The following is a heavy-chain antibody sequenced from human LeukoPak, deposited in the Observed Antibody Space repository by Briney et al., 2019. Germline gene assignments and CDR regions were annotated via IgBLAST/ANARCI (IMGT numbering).Heavy chain of an antibody. D-gene: IGHD5-24*01. CDR2: IYHSGST. CDR3: ARSGGDGYNYYFDY. V-gene: IGHV4-30-2*01. Sequence: SQTLSLTCAVSGGSISSGGYSWSWIRQPPGKGLEWIGYIYHSGSTYYNPSLKSRVTISVDRSKNQFSLKLSSVTAADTAVYYCARSGGDGYNYYFDYWGQGTLVTVSS. CDR1: GGSISSGGYS. J-gene: IGHJ4*02.